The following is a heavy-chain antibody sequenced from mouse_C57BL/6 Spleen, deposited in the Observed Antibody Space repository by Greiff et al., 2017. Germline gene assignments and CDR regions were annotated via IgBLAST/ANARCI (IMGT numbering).Heavy chain of an antibody. CDR2: IRSGGSYT. V-gene: IGHV5-6*01. Sequence: EVQGVESGGDLVKPGGSLKLSCEASGFTFSSYGMSWVRQTPEKRLEWVATIRSGGSYTYYPDSEKGRCTISRDNAKNTLYLQMSSLKSEDTAMYYCSREKGGQLRLRSWFAYWGQGTLVTFAA. CDR1: GFTFSSYG. J-gene: IGHJ3*01. CDR3: SREKGGQLRLRSWFAY. D-gene: IGHD3-2*02.